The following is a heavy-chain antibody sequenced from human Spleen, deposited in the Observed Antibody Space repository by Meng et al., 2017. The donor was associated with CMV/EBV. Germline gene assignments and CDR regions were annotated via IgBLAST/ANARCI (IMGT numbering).Heavy chain of an antibody. V-gene: IGHV1-2*02. D-gene: IGHD1-26*01. Sequence: ASVKVSCKASGYTFTGYYIHWVRQAPGQGLEWMGWINPNRGGTNYPQKFQGRVTMTRDTSINTGYMELIRLRSDDTAVYYCARTQVPAHSGSYRYYYYYAMDVWGQGTTVTVSS. CDR1: GYTFTGYY. CDR2: INPNRGGT. J-gene: IGHJ6*02. CDR3: ARTQVPAHSGSYRYYYYYAMDV.